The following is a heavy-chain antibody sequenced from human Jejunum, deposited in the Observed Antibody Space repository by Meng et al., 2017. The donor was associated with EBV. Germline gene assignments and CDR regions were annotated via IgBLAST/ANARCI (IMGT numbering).Heavy chain of an antibody. CDR1: GYTFTGYF. V-gene: IGHV1-2*06. D-gene: IGHD3-22*01. Sequence: QVELVQSGVGVRQPGASGWVSCKASGYTFTGYFIHGVRQAPGQGLEWMGRINPNSGGTSYTQKFQGRVTMTRDTSITTAYMELSRLGSDDTAVYYCARDYSDSSRQGYWGQGTLVTVSS. CDR3: ARDYSDSSRQGY. J-gene: IGHJ4*02. CDR2: INPNSGGT.